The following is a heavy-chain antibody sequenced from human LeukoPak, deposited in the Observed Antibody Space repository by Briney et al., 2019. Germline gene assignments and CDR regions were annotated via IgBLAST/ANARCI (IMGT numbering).Heavy chain of an antibody. V-gene: IGHV4-59*01. J-gene: IGHJ2*01. CDR2: IYYSGST. CDR1: GGSISGSY. CDR3: ARDPVDQPYWFFDL. Sequence: SETLSLTCTVSGGSISGSYWNWIRQPPGKGLEWIGYIYYSGSTNYNPSLKSRVTISVDTSKKQCSLKLSSVTAADTAVYHCARDPVDQPYWFFDLWGRGALVTVSS. D-gene: IGHD2-2*01.